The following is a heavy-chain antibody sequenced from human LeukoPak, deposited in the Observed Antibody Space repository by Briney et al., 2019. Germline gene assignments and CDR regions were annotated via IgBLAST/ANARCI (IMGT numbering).Heavy chain of an antibody. CDR1: GGSISSSSYY. V-gene: IGHV4-39*07. Sequence: SETLSLTCTVSGGSISSSSYYWGWIRQPPGKGLEWIGSTYYSGSTYYNPSLKSRVTISVDTSKNQFSLKLSSVTAADTAVYYCARVHGRDGYNLLDYWGQGTLVTVSS. CDR2: TYYSGST. J-gene: IGHJ4*02. CDR3: ARVHGRDGYNLLDY. D-gene: IGHD5-24*01.